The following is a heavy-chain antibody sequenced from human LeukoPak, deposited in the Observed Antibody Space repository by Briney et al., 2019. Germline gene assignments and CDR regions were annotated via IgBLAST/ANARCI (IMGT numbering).Heavy chain of an antibody. CDR1: GGSISSGDYY. D-gene: IGHD6-19*01. J-gene: IGHJ4*02. CDR3: AREVPLEFSSSGWYGIILGGHFDY. Sequence: SETLSLTCTVSGGSISSGDYYWSWIRQPPGKGLEWIGYIYYSGSTYYNPSLKSRVTISVDTSKNQFSLKLSSVTAADTAVYYCAREVPLEFSSSGWYGIILGGHFDYWGQGTLVTVSS. CDR2: IYYSGST. V-gene: IGHV4-30-4*08.